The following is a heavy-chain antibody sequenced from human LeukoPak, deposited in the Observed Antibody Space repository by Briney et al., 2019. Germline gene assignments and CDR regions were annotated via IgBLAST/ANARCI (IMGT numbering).Heavy chain of an antibody. CDR1: GFTFSSYG. CDR3: AKEKVYGDYFYYYYYMDV. Sequence: GGSLRLSCAASGFTFSSYGMSWVRQAPGKGLEWVSAISGSGGSTYYADSVKGRFTISRDNSKNTLYLQMNSLRAEDTAVYYCAKEKVYGDYFYYYYYMDVWGQGTMVTVSS. J-gene: IGHJ6*03. CDR2: ISGSGGST. V-gene: IGHV3-23*01. D-gene: IGHD4-17*01.